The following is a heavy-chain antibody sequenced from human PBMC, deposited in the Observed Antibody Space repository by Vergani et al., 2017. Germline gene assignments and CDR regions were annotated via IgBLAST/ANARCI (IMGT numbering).Heavy chain of an antibody. CDR1: GFTFNQYG. CDR2: TWYDGNNK. CDR3: ARDLRLLYNRFDP. V-gene: IGHV3-33*01. Sequence: QVQLVESGGGVAHPGRPLRLPCAARGFTFNQYGMHWVRQAPGKGLEWVAVTWYDGNNKQYADSVKGRFTISRDNSKSTMYLQMNSLRDEDTGVYYCARDLRLLYNRFDPWGQGTLVTVSS. J-gene: IGHJ5*02. D-gene: IGHD1-14*01.